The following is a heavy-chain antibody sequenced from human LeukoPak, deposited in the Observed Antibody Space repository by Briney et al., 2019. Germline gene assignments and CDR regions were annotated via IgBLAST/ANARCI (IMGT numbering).Heavy chain of an antibody. V-gene: IGHV1-69*13. Sequence: WASVKVSCKASGGTFSSYATSWVRQAPGQGPEWMGGIIPIFGTANYAQKFQGRVTITADEATSTAYMELSSPRSEDTAVYYCAGEIQFDAFDIWGQGTMVTVSS. J-gene: IGHJ3*02. CDR2: IIPIFGTA. CDR1: GGTFSSYA. CDR3: AGEIQFDAFDI. D-gene: IGHD5-18*01.